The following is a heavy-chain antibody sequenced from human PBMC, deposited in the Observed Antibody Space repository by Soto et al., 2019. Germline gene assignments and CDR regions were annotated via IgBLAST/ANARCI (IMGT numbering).Heavy chain of an antibody. D-gene: IGHD1-26*01. J-gene: IGHJ4*02. CDR2: ISANNGNT. V-gene: IGHV1-18*01. Sequence: QVQLVQSGAEVKKPGAPVKVSCKASGYTFTSYGFSWVRQAPGQGLEWMGWISANNGNTNYAQKLQGRATMTTDTSTSAAYMELRGLRSADTAVYYWARDRGSYALAYWGQVPLVTVSS. CDR1: GYTFTSYG. CDR3: ARDRGSYALAY.